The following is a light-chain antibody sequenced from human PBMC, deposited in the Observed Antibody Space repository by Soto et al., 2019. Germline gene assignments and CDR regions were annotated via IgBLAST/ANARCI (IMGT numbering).Light chain of an antibody. J-gene: IGLJ1*01. CDR2: EVS. CDR1: SSDVGGYNY. V-gene: IGLV2-14*01. Sequence: QSVLTQPASVSGSPGQSITISCTGTSSDVGGYNYVSCYQQHPGKVPKLMIFEVSNRPSGVSNRFSGSKSGNTASLTISGLQAEDEADYYCSSYTTSRTLVFGPGTKVTVL. CDR3: SSYTTSRTLV.